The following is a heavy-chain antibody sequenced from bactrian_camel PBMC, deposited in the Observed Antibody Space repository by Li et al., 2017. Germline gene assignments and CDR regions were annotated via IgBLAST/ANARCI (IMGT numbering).Heavy chain of an antibody. Sequence: DVQLVESGGGSVQAGGSLRLSCAASGFISRSYGMSWVRQAQGKGLEWVSSIGSDGSAYYADSVKGRFTISRDNAKNTMYLQMNSLNPEDTAVYYCVRDFVSRDARGGFSVGSTYEYNYWGQGTQVTVS. V-gene: IGHV3S10*01. D-gene: IGHD5*01. CDR2: IGSDGSA. J-gene: IGHJ4*01. CDR3: VRDFVSRDARGGFSVGSTYEYNY. CDR1: GFISRSYG.